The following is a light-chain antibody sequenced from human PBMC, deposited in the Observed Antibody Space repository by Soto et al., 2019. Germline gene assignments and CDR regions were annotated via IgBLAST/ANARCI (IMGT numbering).Light chain of an antibody. CDR1: SSNIGGNA. J-gene: IGLJ3*02. V-gene: IGLV1-44*01. CDR2: SNS. Sequence: QSVLTQPPSVSGTPGQRVTISCSGSSSNIGGNAVNWYQQLPGTAPKLLLYSNSQRPSGVPDRFSGSKSGTSASLALSGLQSEDEADYYCAVWDDSLIAWVFGGGTKVTVL. CDR3: AVWDDSLIAWV.